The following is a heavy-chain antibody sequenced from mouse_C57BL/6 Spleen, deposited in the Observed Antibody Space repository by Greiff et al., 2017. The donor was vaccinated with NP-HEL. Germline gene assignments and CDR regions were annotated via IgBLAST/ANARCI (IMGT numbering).Heavy chain of an antibody. CDR2: IYPGNSDT. CDR3: TIYDYDGWGPWFAY. CDR1: GYTFTSYW. Sequence: EVKLVESGTVLARPGASVKMSCKTSGYTFTSYWMHWVKQRPGQGLEWIGAIYPGNSDTSYNQKFKGKAKLTAGTAASTAYMELSSLTNEDSAVYYCTIYDYDGWGPWFAYWGQGTLVTVSA. V-gene: IGHV1-5*01. J-gene: IGHJ3*01. D-gene: IGHD2-4*01.